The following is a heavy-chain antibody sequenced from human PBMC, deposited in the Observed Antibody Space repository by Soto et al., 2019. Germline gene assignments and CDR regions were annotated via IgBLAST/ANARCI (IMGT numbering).Heavy chain of an antibody. CDR3: ARGYYYDSSPWPPGE. V-gene: IGHV4-30-4*01. J-gene: IGHJ4*02. D-gene: IGHD3-22*01. CDR1: GDSINTPHYY. CDR2: IYYSGSN. Sequence: QVQLQESGPGLVKPSQTLSFTCTVSGDSINTPHYYWSWIRQPPGKGLEWIGYIYYSGSNYYNPSLTSRVTISVDMLKNQVSLKLNSVTAADTAVYYCARGYYYDSSPWPPGEWGQGTLVTVSS.